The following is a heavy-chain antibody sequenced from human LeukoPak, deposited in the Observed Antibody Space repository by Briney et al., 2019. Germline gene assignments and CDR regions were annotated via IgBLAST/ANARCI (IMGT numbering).Heavy chain of an antibody. CDR1: GGSISSSSYY. J-gene: IGHJ6*03. Sequence: KTSETLSLTCTVSGGSISSSSYYWGWIRQPPGKGLEWIGSIYYSGSTYYNPSLKSRVTISVDTSKNQFSLKLSSVTAADTAVYYCARVSDAGAYFHYYYMDVWGKGTTVTISS. V-gene: IGHV4-39*07. D-gene: IGHD2/OR15-2a*01. CDR3: ARVSDAGAYFHYYYMDV. CDR2: IYYSGST.